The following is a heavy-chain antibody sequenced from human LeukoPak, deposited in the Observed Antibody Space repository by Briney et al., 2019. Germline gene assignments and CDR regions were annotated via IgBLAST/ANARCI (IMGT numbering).Heavy chain of an antibody. CDR1: GYTFIRFW. J-gene: IGHJ4*02. CDR2: IYPGDSET. CDR3: ARRYVWGSYRFDY. D-gene: IGHD3-16*02. Sequence: GESLKISCKGSGYTFIRFWIGWVRQMPGKGLEWMGIIYPGDSETRYSPSFQGQVTISVDKSISTAYLQWSSLKASDTAMYHCARRYVWGSYRFDYWGQGTLVTVSS. V-gene: IGHV5-51*01.